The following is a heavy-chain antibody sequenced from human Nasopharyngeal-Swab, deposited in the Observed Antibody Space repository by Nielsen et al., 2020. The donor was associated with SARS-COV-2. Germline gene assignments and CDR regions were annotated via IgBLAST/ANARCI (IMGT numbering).Heavy chain of an antibody. CDR1: GISFSIYW. V-gene: IGHV3-74*01. CDR2: ISSDESTT. Sequence: GESLKISCAASGISFSIYWMHGVRQPPGKGLVWVSGISSDESTTTYADSVKGRFTISRDNTKNTLYLQMNSLRAEDTAVYCCARDSPWQELDYWGQGTLVTVSS. CDR3: ARDSPWQELDY. J-gene: IGHJ4*02. D-gene: IGHD1-1*01.